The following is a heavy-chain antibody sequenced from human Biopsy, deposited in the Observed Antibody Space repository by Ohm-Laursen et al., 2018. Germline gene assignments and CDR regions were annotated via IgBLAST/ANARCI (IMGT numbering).Heavy chain of an antibody. CDR2: IDYRGST. J-gene: IGHJ4*02. CDR1: SGSISSYY. D-gene: IGHD6-19*01. Sequence: GTLSLTCTVSSGSISSYYWSWIRQPPGKGLEWIGYIDYRGSTKYNPSLRSRVTMSIDTSRNQFSLKLSSATAADTAVYYCATTTMDTSGWFGNYFDSWGLGTLVTVSA. V-gene: IGHV4-59*08. CDR3: ATTTMDTSGWFGNYFDS.